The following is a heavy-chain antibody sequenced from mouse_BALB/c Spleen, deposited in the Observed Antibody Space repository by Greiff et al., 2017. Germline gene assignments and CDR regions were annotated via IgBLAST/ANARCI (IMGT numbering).Heavy chain of an antibody. CDR1: GFSLTGYG. CDR2: IWGDGST. V-gene: IGHV2-6-7*01. Sequence: VQLVESGPGLVAPSQSLSITCTVSGFSLTGYGVNWVRQPPGKGLEWLGMIWGDGSTDYNSALKSRLSISKDNSKSQVFLKMNSLQTDVTARYYCASHYYGSSHYWYFDVWGAGTTVTVSS. CDR3: ASHYYGSSHYWYFDV. D-gene: IGHD1-1*01. J-gene: IGHJ1*01.